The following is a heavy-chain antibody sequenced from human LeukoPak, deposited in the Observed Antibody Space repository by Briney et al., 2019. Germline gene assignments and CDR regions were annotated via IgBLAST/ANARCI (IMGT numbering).Heavy chain of an antibody. Sequence: ASVEVSCKSSGYTFTDYYIHGVRRARGQGLEWIGWINPTNGGTNDVQKFQGKVTMTRDTSSSTAYMDLSGLRSDDTAVYYCARDRGNRGYSFNNWGQGTLVTVSS. J-gene: IGHJ4*02. D-gene: IGHD5-18*01. V-gene: IGHV1-2*02. CDR1: GYTFTDYY. CDR2: INPTNGGT. CDR3: ARDRGNRGYSFNN.